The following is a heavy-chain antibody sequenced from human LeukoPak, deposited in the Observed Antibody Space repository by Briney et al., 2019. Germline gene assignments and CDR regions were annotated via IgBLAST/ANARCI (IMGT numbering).Heavy chain of an antibody. CDR3: ARGVLDPDTVTNYFQY. D-gene: IGHD4-17*01. J-gene: IGHJ4*02. Sequence: GASVKVSCKASGYTFSEHDMQWVRQSPGQGFECLGWINPNSGGKSYAQKFQGRVTMTRDTSIRTAYMELSRLRSHDTAVYYCARGVLDPDTVTNYFQYWGQGTLVSV. V-gene: IGHV1-2*02. CDR1: GYTFSEHD. CDR2: INPNSGGK.